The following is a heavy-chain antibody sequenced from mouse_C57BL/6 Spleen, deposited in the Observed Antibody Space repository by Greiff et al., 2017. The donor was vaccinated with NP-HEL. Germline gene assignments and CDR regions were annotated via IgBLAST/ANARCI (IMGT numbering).Heavy chain of an antibody. V-gene: IGHV5-17*01. CDR3: ARQEYGYDVGGYYAMDY. J-gene: IGHJ4*01. Sequence: EVQLQESGGGLVKPGGSLKLSCAASGFTFSDYGMHWVRQAPEKGLEWVAYISSGSSTIYYADIVKGRFTISRDNAKNTLFLQMTSLRSEDTAMYYCARQEYGYDVGGYYAMDYWGQGTSVTVSS. CDR1: GFTFSDYG. D-gene: IGHD2-2*01. CDR2: ISSGSSTI.